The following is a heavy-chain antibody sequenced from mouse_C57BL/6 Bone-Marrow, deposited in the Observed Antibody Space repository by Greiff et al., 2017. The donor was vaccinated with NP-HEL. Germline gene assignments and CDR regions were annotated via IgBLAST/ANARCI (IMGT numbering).Heavy chain of an antibody. CDR2: FYPGSGSI. J-gene: IGHJ1*03. CDR3: ARHGDYFGSSYGYFDV. CDR1: GYTFTEYT. V-gene: IGHV1-62-2*01. Sequence: VQLQESGAELVKPGASVKLSCKASGYTFTEYTIHWVKQRSGQGLEWIGWFYPGSGSIKYNEKFEDKATLTADKSSSTVYMDLSRLTSEDSAVYFCARHGDYFGSSYGYFDVWGTGTTVTVSS. D-gene: IGHD1-1*01.